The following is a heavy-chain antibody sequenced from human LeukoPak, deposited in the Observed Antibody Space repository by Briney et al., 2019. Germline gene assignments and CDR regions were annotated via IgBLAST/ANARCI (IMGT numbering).Heavy chain of an antibody. CDR3: AAGRYDFWSGYHYGMDV. CDR2: IVVGSGNT. D-gene: IGHD3-3*01. V-gene: IGHV1-58*02. Sequence: ASVKVSCKAAGFTFTSSAMQWVRQARGQRLEWIGWIVVGSGNTNYAQKFQERVTITRDMSTSTAYMELSSLRSEDTAVYYCAAGRYDFWSGYHYGMDVRGQGTTVTVSS. J-gene: IGHJ6*02. CDR1: GFTFTSSA.